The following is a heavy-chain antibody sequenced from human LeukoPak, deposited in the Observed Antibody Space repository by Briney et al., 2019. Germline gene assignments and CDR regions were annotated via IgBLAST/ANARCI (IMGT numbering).Heavy chain of an antibody. J-gene: IGHJ4*02. CDR3: ARKGGRQWLVQLLPSGYFDY. CDR2: INHSGST. D-gene: IGHD6-19*01. Sequence: SEPLSLPFAVYGGSFSCYYWSWIRPPPGKGLEWIGEINHSGSTNYNPSLKSRVTISVDTSKNQFSLKLSSVTAADTAVYYCARKGGRQWLVQLLPSGYFDYWGQGTLVTVSS. V-gene: IGHV4-34*01. CDR1: GGSFSCYY.